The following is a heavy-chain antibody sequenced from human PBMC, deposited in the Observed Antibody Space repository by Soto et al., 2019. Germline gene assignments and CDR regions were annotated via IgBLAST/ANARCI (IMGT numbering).Heavy chain of an antibody. Sequence: EVQLVESGGGLIQPGGSLRLSCAPSGFTVSSNYMSWVRQAPGKGLEWVSIIYSSGGTYYADSVKGRFTISRDNSKNTLYLQMNSLRAEDTAVYYCAGRAGGYYYGMDVWGQGTTVTVSS. CDR3: AGRAGGYYYGMDV. D-gene: IGHD1-26*01. CDR1: GFTVSSNY. J-gene: IGHJ6*02. CDR2: IYSSGGT. V-gene: IGHV3-53*01.